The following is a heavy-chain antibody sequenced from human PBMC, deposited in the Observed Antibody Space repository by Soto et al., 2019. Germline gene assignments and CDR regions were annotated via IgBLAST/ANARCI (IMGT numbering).Heavy chain of an antibody. Sequence: SLKISCAASGFTFDDYAMHWVRQAPGKGLEWVSGISWNSGSIGYADSVKGRFTISRDNAKNSLYLQMNSLRAEDTALYYCAKDTSSGWYYFDYWGQGTLVTVSS. CDR1: GFTFDDYA. D-gene: IGHD6-19*01. CDR3: AKDTSSGWYYFDY. J-gene: IGHJ4*02. V-gene: IGHV3-9*01. CDR2: ISWNSGSI.